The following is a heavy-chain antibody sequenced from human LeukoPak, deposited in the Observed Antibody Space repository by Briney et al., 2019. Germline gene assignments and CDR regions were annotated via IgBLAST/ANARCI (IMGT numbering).Heavy chain of an antibody. CDR3: AREVGGALHYFDY. V-gene: IGHV3-66*01. D-gene: IGHD1-26*01. CDR2: IYSGGTT. Sequence: GGSLRLSCAASGFTVSTNYMSWVRQAPGKGLEWVSDIYSGGTTYYADSVKGRFTISRDNSKNTLYLQMNSLRAEDTAVYYCAREVGGALHYFDYWGQGTLVTISS. CDR1: GFTVSTNY. J-gene: IGHJ4*02.